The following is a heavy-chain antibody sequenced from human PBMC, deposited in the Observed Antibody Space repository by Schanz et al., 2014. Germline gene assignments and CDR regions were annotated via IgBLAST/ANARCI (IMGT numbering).Heavy chain of an antibody. D-gene: IGHD5-12*01. CDR2: IYHSGRT. CDR1: GGSFSDYY. J-gene: IGHJ5*02. Sequence: QVQLQQWGAGVLKPSETLSLTCVVSGGSFSDYYWSWIRQPPGKGLEWIGEIYHSGRTIYDPSLKSRVTISMDNTNNQLSLRVSSVTAADTAIYYCARGDISGYNGGLMDTWGQGTLLAVSS. V-gene: IGHV4-34*01. CDR3: ARGDISGYNGGLMDT.